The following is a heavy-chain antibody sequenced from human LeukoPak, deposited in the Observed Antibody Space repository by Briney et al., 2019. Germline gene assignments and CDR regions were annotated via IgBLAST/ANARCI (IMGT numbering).Heavy chain of an antibody. V-gene: IGHV3-30*18. CDR3: AKDFRIGYSAHFDY. CDR1: GFTFSSYG. J-gene: IGHJ4*02. CDR2: ISYDGSNK. Sequence: GGSLRLSCAASGFTFSSYGMHWVRQAPGKGLEWVAVISYDGSNKYYADSVKGRFSISRDNSKNTLYLQMDSLRGEDTAVYYCAKDFRIGYSAHFDYWGQGALVTVSS. D-gene: IGHD2-21*01.